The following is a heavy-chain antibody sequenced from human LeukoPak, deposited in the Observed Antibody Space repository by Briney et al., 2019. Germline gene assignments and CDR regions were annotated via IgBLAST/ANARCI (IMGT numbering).Heavy chain of an antibody. J-gene: IGHJ4*02. CDR2: ISAYNGNT. Sequence: ASVKVSCKASGYTFTSYGISWVRQAPGQGLEWMGWISAYNGNTNYAQKLQGRVTMTTDTSTSTAYMELRSLRSDDTAVYYCARAPSSGRRPILFDYWGQGTLVTVSS. CDR1: GYTFTSYG. CDR3: ARAPSSGRRPILFDY. D-gene: IGHD6-19*01. V-gene: IGHV1-18*01.